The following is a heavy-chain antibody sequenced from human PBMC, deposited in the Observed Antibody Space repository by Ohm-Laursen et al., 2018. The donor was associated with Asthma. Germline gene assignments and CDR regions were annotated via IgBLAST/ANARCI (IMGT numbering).Heavy chain of an antibody. CDR1: GGTFSSYA. Sequence: SVKVSCKASGGTFSSYAISWVRQAPGQGLEWMGGIIPIFGTANYAQKFQGRVTITADESTSTAYMELSSLRSEDTAVYYCARGGEYSSPEWGWFDPWGQGTLVTVSS. V-gene: IGHV1-69*13. J-gene: IGHJ5*02. CDR3: ARGGEYSSPEWGWFDP. CDR2: IIPIFGTA. D-gene: IGHD6-6*01.